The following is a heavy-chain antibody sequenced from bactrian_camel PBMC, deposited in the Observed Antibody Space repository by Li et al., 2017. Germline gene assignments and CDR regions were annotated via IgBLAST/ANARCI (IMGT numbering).Heavy chain of an antibody. Sequence: HVQLVESGGGSVQSGGSLRLSCTASDYSYISNCVGWFRQRPGKEREGVGPGKEHEGVVVIDSDGSTSYADSVKGRFTTSQDNAKNTLYLQMNSLKPVDFGYWGQGTQVTVS. CDR2: KEHEGVVVIDSDGST. V-gene: IGHV3S26*01. CDR1: DYSYISNC. J-gene: IGHJ6*01.